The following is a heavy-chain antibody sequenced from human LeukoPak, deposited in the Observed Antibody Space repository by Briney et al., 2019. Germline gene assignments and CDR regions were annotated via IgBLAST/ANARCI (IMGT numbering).Heavy chain of an antibody. V-gene: IGHV3-74*01. CDR3: AKDTSFDP. CDR1: GFTFSSYG. J-gene: IGHJ5*02. CDR2: INTDGSGT. Sequence: GGSLRLSCAASGFTFSSYGMHWVRQAPGQGLEWVSRINTDGSGTTYADSVKGRFTISRDNAKNTLDLQMNSLRAEDTAVYYCAKDTSFDPWGQGTLVTVSS.